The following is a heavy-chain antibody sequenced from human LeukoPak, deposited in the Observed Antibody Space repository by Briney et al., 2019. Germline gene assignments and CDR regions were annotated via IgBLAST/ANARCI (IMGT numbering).Heavy chain of an antibody. V-gene: IGHV3-64D*06. CDR1: GFTFSGYI. CDR2: ISNNGGSK. D-gene: IGHD6-13*01. CDR3: VKVSRAAATDFDY. J-gene: IGHJ4*02. Sequence: GGSLRLSCAASGFTFSGYIMHWVRQAPGEGLECVSRISNNGGSKHYADSVKGRFTISRDNSKNTLNLQMRSLRVDYTAVYYCVKVSRAAATDFDYWGQGTLVTVSS.